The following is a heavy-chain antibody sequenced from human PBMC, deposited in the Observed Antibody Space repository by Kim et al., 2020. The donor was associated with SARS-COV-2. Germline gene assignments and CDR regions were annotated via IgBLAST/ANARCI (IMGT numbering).Heavy chain of an antibody. CDR3: AKVMWAASRLADY. CDR1: GFTFRTYA. J-gene: IGHJ4*02. D-gene: IGHD1-26*01. V-gene: IGHV3-23*01. Sequence: GGSLRLSCAASGFTFRTYALGWVRQPPGKGLEWVSIISNTGDNTYHADSVKGRFTISRDNSKDTLWLQMSGLRAEDTAVYYCAKVMWAASRLADYWGQGTPGPVPP. CDR2: ISNTGDNT.